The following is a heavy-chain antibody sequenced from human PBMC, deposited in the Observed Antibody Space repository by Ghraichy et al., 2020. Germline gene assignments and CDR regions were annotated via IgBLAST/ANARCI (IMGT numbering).Heavy chain of an antibody. CDR3: AREGYSSWYGEDAFDI. D-gene: IGHD6-13*01. CDR1: GYTFTGYY. V-gene: IGHV1-2*02. J-gene: IGHJ3*02. CDR2: INPNSGGT. Sequence: ASVVSCKASGYTFTGYYMHWVRQAPGQGLEWMGWINPNSGGTNYAQKFQGRVTMTRDTSISTAYMELSRLRSDDTAVYYCAREGYSSWYGEDAFDIWGQGTMVTVSS.